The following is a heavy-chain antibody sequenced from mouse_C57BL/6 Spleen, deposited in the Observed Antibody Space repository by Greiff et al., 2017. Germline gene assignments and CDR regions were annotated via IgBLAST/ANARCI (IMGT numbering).Heavy chain of an antibody. CDR3: ADGYYGRPFAY. Sequence: EVQLQQSGAELVKPGASVKLSCTASGFNIKDYYMHWVKQRTEKGLEWIGRIDPEDGETKYAPKFQGKATITAAPSSNTTYLQLSSLTSEDTAVYYCADGYYGRPFAYWGQGTLVTVSA. V-gene: IGHV14-2*01. CDR2: IDPEDGET. CDR1: GFNIKDYY. D-gene: IGHD2-3*01. J-gene: IGHJ3*01.